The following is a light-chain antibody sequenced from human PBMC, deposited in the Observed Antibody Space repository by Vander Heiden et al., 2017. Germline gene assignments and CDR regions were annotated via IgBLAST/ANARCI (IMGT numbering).Light chain of an antibody. J-gene: IGKJ4*01. CDR1: QSVLYSSNISNY. V-gene: IGKV4-1*01. CDR3: QQDDSTPRT. Sequence: DIVMTQSPDSLAVSLGEGATINCKSSQSVLYSSNISNYLAWYQQKPGQPPKLLIYRASTLESGVPYRFSGSGSGTDFTLTISSLQAEDVAVYYCQQDDSTPRTFGGGTKVEIK. CDR2: RAS.